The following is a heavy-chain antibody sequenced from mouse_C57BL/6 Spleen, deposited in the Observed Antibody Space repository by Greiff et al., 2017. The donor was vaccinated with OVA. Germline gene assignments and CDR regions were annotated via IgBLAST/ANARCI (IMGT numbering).Heavy chain of an antibody. Sequence: VQLQQSGPELVKPGASVKISCKASGYAFSSSWMNWVKLRPGKGLEWIGRIYPGDGDTNYNGKFKGKATLTADKSSSTAYMQLSSLTSEDSAVYFCARERRMDYWGQGTSVTVSS. CDR2: IYPGDGDT. V-gene: IGHV1-82*01. J-gene: IGHJ4*01. CDR1: GYAFSSSW. CDR3: ARERRMDY.